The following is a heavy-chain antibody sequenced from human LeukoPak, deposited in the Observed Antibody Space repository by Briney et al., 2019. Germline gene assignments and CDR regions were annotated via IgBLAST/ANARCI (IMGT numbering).Heavy chain of an antibody. CDR1: GGSFSGYY. V-gene: IGHV4-34*01. J-gene: IGHJ4*02. CDR2: INHSGST. Sequence: TSETLSLTCAVYGGSFSGYYWSWIRQPPGKGLDWIGEINHSGSTNYNPSLKSRVTISVDTSENQFSLKLSSVTAADTAVYYCARRSRLHRTPLDYWGQGTLVTVSS. CDR3: ARRSRLHRTPLDY. D-gene: IGHD2-15*01.